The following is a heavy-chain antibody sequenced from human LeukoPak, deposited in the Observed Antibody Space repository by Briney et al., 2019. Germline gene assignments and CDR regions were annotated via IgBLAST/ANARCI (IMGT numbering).Heavy chain of an antibody. D-gene: IGHD2-2*01. J-gene: IGHJ4*02. CDR3: VQLLSSLWYFDY. CDR1: GGSISSSSYY. CDR2: IYYSGST. V-gene: IGHV4-39*07. Sequence: SETLSLTCTVSGGSISSSSYYWGWIRQPPGKGLEWIGSIYYSGSTYYNPSLKSRVTISVDTSKNQFSLKLSSVTAADTAVYYCVQLLSSLWYFDYWGQGTLVTVSS.